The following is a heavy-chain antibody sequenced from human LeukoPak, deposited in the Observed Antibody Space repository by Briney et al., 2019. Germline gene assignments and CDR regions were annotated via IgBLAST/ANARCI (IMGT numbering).Heavy chain of an antibody. D-gene: IGHD6-19*01. CDR3: AKGWRIAVDWVDY. V-gene: IGHV3-73*01. J-gene: IGHJ4*02. Sequence: GGSLRLSCAASGFTFSGSAMHWVRQASGKGLEWVGRIRSKANSYATAYAASVKGRFTISRDDSKNTAYLQMNSLKTEDTAVYYCAKGWRIAVDWVDYWGQGTLVTVSS. CDR2: IRSKANSYAT. CDR1: GFTFSGSA.